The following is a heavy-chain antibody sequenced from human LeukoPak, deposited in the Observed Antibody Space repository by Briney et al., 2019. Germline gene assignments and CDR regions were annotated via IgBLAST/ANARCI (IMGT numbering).Heavy chain of an antibody. CDR2: ISTSSTYI. D-gene: IGHD5-24*01. V-gene: IGHV3-21*04. CDR3: AKVTEERWVSWAFDI. J-gene: IGHJ3*02. CDR1: GFTFSSYS. Sequence: GGSLRLSCAASGFTFSSYSMNWVRQAPGKGLEWVSSISTSSTYIYYADSVKGRFTISRDNSKNSLYLQMNSLRTEDIALYYCAKVTEERWVSWAFDIWGQGTMVTVSS.